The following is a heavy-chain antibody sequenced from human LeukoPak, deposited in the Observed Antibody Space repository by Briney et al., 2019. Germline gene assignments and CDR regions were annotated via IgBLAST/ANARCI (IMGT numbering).Heavy chain of an antibody. Sequence: GESLKISCKGSGFRFTSYWIGWVRHMPGKGLEWMGIIYPGDSDTRYSPSFQGQVTISVDESIKTAYLQWSSLKASDTAMYYCASYYYDSSGRALDLWGRGTLVTVSS. CDR3: ASYYYDSSGRALDL. CDR2: IYPGDSDT. V-gene: IGHV5-51*01. J-gene: IGHJ2*01. D-gene: IGHD3-22*01. CDR1: GFRFTSYW.